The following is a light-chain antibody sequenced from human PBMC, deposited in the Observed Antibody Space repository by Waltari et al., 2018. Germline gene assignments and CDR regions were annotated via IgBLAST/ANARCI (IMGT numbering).Light chain of an antibody. CDR2: EAS. CDR1: QGISSY. Sequence: DFQLTQSLSSLSAPVGDIVTITCRPSQGISSYLAWYQQKPGKAPKLLIYEASTLQIGVPARFSGSGSGTDFTLTISSLQPEDFATYYCQQHNSNPYSFGQGTKVEIK. J-gene: IGKJ2*03. V-gene: IGKV1-9*01. CDR3: QQHNSNPYS.